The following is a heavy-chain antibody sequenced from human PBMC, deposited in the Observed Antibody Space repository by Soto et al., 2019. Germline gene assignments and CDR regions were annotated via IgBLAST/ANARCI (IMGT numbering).Heavy chain of an antibody. J-gene: IGHJ6*03. D-gene: IGHD2-15*01. CDR1: GFTVSSKY. Sequence: EVQLVESGGGLVQPGGSLRLSCAASGFTVSSKYMSWVRQAPGKGLEWVSLINRXXXIXYADSVKGRFTISRDNSENXXXXXXXXXXXXXXXXXXXXXXXXXXXXXTCYGIPMDVWGKGTTVTVSS. CDR2: INRXXXI. V-gene: IGHV3-66*01. CDR3: XXXXXXXXXXTCYGIPMDV.